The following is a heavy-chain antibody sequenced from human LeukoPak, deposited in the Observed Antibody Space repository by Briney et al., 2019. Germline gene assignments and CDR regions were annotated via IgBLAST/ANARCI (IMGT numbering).Heavy chain of an antibody. D-gene: IGHD1-26*01. CDR3: ARGSIVGATSVDY. V-gene: IGHV1-69*04. CDR2: IIPILGIA. CDR1: GGTFSSYA. J-gene: IGHJ4*02. Sequence: SVKVSCKASGGTFSSYAISWVRQAPGQGLEWMGRIIPILGIANYARKFQGRVTITADKSTSTAYMELSSLRSEDTAVYYCARGSIVGATSVDYWGQGTLVTVSS.